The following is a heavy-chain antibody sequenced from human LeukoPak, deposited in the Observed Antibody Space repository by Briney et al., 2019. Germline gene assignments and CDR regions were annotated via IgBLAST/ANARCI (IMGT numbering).Heavy chain of an antibody. D-gene: IGHD2-2*01. V-gene: IGHV4-61*02. CDR3: ASMGVPAALYYYYYMDV. CDR1: GGSISSSSYY. Sequence: PSETLSLTCTVSGGSISSSSYYWGWIRQPAGKGLEWIGRIYTSGGTNYNPSLKSRVTISVDTSKNQFSLKLSSVTAADTAVYYCASMGVPAALYYYYYMDVWGKGTTVTVSS. J-gene: IGHJ6*03. CDR2: IYTSGGT.